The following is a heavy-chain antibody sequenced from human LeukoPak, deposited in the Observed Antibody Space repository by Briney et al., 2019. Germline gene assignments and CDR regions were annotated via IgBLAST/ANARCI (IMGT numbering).Heavy chain of an antibody. CDR3: AKVWVVRGTAYDY. CDR2: ISGSGGST. Sequence: GGSLRLSCAASGFTFSSYAMSWVRQAPGKGLEWVSAISGSGGSTYYADSVKGRFTISRDNSKNTLYLQMNSLRAADTAVYYCAKVWVVRGTAYDYWGQGTLVTVSS. CDR1: GFTFSSYA. D-gene: IGHD3-10*01. V-gene: IGHV3-23*01. J-gene: IGHJ4*02.